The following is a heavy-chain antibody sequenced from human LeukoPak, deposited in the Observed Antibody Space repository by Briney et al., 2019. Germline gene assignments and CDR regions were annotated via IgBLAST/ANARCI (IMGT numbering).Heavy chain of an antibody. V-gene: IGHV4-59*01. CDR2: IYYSGST. CDR3: ARVAYDSSGYYYALDY. D-gene: IGHD3-22*01. Sequence: PSETLSLTCTVSGGSISSYYWSWIRQPPGKGLEWIGYIYYSGSTNYNPSFKSRVTISVDTSKNQFSLKLSSVTAADTAVYYCARVAYDSSGYYYALDYWGQGTLVTVSS. CDR1: GGSISSYY. J-gene: IGHJ4*02.